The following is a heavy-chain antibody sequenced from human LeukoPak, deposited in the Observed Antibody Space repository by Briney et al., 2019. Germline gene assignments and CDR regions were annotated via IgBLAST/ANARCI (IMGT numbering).Heavy chain of an antibody. CDR3: ARQAYCAGDCPNWFDP. J-gene: IGHJ5*02. V-gene: IGHV5-51*01. D-gene: IGHD2-21*02. Sequence: GESLKISCTGSGYSFSSYWIGWVRQMPGKGLEWMRIIYPGDSDTRYSPSFRGQVTISADRSISTAYLQWSSLKASDTAMYYCARQAYCAGDCPNWFDPWGQGTLVTVSS. CDR2: IYPGDSDT. CDR1: GYSFSSYW.